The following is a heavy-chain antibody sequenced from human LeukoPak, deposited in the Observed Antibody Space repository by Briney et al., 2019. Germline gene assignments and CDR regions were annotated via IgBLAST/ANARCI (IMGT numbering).Heavy chain of an antibody. CDR1: VYTLTSYV. D-gene: IGHD1-1*01. CDR3: ARDKAQLERRTLFDY. CDR2: ISAYNGNT. V-gene: IGHV1-18*01. J-gene: IGHJ4*02. Sequence: ASVTVSCKPSVYTLTSYVISWVRQAPGQGLEWVGWISAYNGNTNYAQKLQGRVTMTTDTSTSTAYMELRSLRSDDTAVYYCARDKAQLERRTLFDYWGQGTLVTVSS.